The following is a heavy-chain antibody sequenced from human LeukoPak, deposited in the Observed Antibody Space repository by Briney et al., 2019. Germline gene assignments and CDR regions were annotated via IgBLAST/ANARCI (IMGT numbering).Heavy chain of an antibody. CDR2: ITLFNGQT. CDR1: ADTFSYHY. V-gene: IGHV1-45*02. J-gene: IGHJ2*01. Sequence: TRASVKVSCKASADTFSYHYLHWMRQAPGQAPEWMGRITLFNGQTTNAQKFQDRVTFTRDTSVKEAYIAYMEVSSLTSEDTATYYCARSISSSNWYFGLWGRGTLVIVS. CDR3: ARSISSSNWYFGL. D-gene: IGHD6-6*01.